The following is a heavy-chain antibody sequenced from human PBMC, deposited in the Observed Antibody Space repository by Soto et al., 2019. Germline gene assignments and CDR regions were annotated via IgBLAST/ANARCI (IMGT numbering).Heavy chain of an antibody. Sequence: GGSLRLSCAASGFTFSSFGMHWVRQAPGKGLEWVALIWYDGGNKYYADSVKGRFTISRDNSKNTPYLQMNSLRAEDTAVYYCARQYSSSFDYWGQGTLVTVSS. D-gene: IGHD6-13*01. CDR2: IWYDGGNK. J-gene: IGHJ4*02. CDR1: GFTFSSFG. V-gene: IGHV3-33*01. CDR3: ARQYSSSFDY.